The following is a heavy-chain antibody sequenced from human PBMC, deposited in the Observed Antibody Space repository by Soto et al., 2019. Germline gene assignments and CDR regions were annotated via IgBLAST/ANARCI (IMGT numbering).Heavy chain of an antibody. D-gene: IGHD2-15*01. J-gene: IGHJ4*02. V-gene: IGHV3-73*01. CDR2: ISSKANTYAT. CDR1: GLTFSGSA. Sequence: PGGSLRLSCAASGLTFSGSAIHWVRQASGKGLEWVGRISSKANTYATAYAASVKGRFTISRDDSKNTAYLQMNSLKIEDTAVYYCTRISRVVAAANFDYWGQGTQLTVSS. CDR3: TRISRVVAAANFDY.